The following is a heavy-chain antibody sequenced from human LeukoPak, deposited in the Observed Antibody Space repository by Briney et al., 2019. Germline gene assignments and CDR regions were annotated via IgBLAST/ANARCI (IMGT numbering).Heavy chain of an antibody. CDR3: ATAQIYCGGNSCYDAFFDY. D-gene: IGHD2-21*01. V-gene: IGHV1-69*05. J-gene: IGHJ4*02. Sequence: SVKVSGKASGDTFNRYAITWVRQAPGQGLEWMGGILPILGTVNYAQKFQGRVTITTEASTRTAYMELSSLSSDDTPVYYCATAQIYCGGNSCYDAFFDYWGQGTRVTVSS. CDR1: GDTFNRYA. CDR2: ILPILGTV.